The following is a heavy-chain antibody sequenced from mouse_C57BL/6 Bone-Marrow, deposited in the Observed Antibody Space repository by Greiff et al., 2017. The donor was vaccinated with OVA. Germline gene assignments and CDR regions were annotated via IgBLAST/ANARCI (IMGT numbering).Heavy chain of an antibody. V-gene: IGHV14-2*01. J-gene: IGHJ4*01. Sequence: EVHLVESGAELVKPGASVKLSCTASGFNIKDYYMHWVKQRTEQGLEWIGRIDPEDGETKYAPKFQGKATITADTSSNTAYLQLSSLTSEDTAVYYCATTVVATDYAMDYWGQGTSVTVSS. CDR3: ATTVVATDYAMDY. CDR2: IDPEDGET. CDR1: GFNIKDYY. D-gene: IGHD1-1*01.